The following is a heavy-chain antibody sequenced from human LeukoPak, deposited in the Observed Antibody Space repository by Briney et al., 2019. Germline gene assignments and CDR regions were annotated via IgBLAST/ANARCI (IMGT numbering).Heavy chain of an antibody. V-gene: IGHV3-7*01. Sequence: GGSLRLSCAASGLAFSNAWMSRVRQAPGKGLEWVANIKEDGSEKNYVDSVKGRFTISRDNAKNSVYLQMNSLRAEDTGVYYCARDKYCSDGNCDGGSKFDYWGQGTLVTVSS. CDR3: ARDKYCSDGNCDGGSKFDY. CDR1: GLAFSNAW. CDR2: IKEDGSEK. D-gene: IGHD2-15*01. J-gene: IGHJ4*02.